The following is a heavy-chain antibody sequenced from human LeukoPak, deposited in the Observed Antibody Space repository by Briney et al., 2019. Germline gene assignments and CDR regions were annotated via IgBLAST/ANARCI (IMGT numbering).Heavy chain of an antibody. CDR3: ARGGLYYDSSGYYGDAFDI. V-gene: IGHV3-74*01. Sequence: GGSLRLSCAASGFTFSSYTMNWVRQAPGKGLVWVSRINSDGSSTSYADSVKGRFTISRDNAKNTLYLQMNSLRAEDTAVYYCARGGLYYDSSGYYGDAFDIWGQGTMVTVSS. D-gene: IGHD3-22*01. J-gene: IGHJ3*02. CDR2: INSDGSST. CDR1: GFTFSSYT.